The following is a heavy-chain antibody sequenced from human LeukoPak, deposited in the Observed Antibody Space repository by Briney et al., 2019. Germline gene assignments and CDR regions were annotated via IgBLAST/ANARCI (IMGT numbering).Heavy chain of an antibody. CDR1: GYSISSGYY. CDR3: ARLESGYYGSGSPDY. CDR2: IYHSGST. Sequence: SETLSLTCAVSGYSISSGYYWDWIRQPPGKGLEWIGSIYHSGSTYYNPSLKSRVTILVDTSKNQFSLKLSSVTAADTAVYYCARLESGYYGSGSPDYWGQGTLVTVSS. D-gene: IGHD3-10*01. J-gene: IGHJ4*02. V-gene: IGHV4-38-2*01.